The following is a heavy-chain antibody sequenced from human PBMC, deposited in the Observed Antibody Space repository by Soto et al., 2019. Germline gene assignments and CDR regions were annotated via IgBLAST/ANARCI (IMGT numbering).Heavy chain of an antibody. D-gene: IGHD3-16*01. CDR1: GFTFSDYY. CDR3: ARLRPTNTGGTFDI. V-gene: IGHV3-11*01. CDR2: ITYNGDTI. Sequence: QVQLVESGGGLVKPGGSLRLSCAASGFTFSDYYMTWIRQAPGKGLEWLSYITYNGDTIYYAGCVKGRFPISRDNAHHSLYLEMNSLRAEDTAIYYCARLRPTNTGGTFDIWGQGTMVTVSS. J-gene: IGHJ3*02.